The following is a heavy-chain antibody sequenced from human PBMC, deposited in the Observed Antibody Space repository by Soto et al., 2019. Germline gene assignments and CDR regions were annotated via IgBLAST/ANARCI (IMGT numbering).Heavy chain of an antibody. D-gene: IGHD6-19*01. CDR2: VYYTGST. J-gene: IGHJ4*02. CDR3: ARSVAVPGAHIDY. Sequence: SETLSLTCSASGGSISGSYWSWIRQSPGKGLEWLGYVYYTGSTNYSPSLRSRVSISVDTSKNEFSLRLSSVTAADTAVYFCARSVAVPGAHIDYWGQGTQVTVSS. CDR1: GGSISGSY. V-gene: IGHV4-59*01.